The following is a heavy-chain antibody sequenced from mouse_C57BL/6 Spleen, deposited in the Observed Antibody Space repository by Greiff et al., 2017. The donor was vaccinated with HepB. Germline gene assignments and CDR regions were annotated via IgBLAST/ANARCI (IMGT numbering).Heavy chain of an antibody. J-gene: IGHJ2*01. CDR1: GYTFTSYW. Sequence: VQLQQSGAELVKPGASVKLSCKASGYTFTSYWMHWVKQRPGQGLEWIGMIHPNSGSTNYNEKFKSKATLTVDKSSSTAYMQLSSLTSEDSAVYYCARRYGSSYELDYWGQGTTLTVSS. CDR2: IHPNSGST. V-gene: IGHV1-64*01. CDR3: ARRYGSSYELDY. D-gene: IGHD1-1*01.